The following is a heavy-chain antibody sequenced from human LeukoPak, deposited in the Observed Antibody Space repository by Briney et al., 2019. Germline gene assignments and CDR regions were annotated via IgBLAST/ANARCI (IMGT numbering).Heavy chain of an antibody. CDR2: INHSGST. CDR1: GGSFSGYY. J-gene: IGHJ5*02. Sequence: KASETLSLTCAVYGGSFSGYYWSWIRQPPGKGLEWIGEINHSGSTNYNPSLKSRVTISVDTSKNQFSLKLSSVTAADTAVYYCARHFAPWGHNWFDPWGQGTLVTVSS. CDR3: ARHFAPWGHNWFDP. V-gene: IGHV4-34*01. D-gene: IGHD2/OR15-2a*01.